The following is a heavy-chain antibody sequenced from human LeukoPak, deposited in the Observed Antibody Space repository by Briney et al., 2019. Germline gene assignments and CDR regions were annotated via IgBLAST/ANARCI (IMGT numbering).Heavy chain of an antibody. CDR3: ARMNDYYFDY. Sequence: KTGGSLRLSCAASGFTFSSYSMNWVRQAPGKGLEWVSSISSSSSYIYYADSVKGRFTISRDNAKNSLYLQMNSLSAEDTAVYYCARMNDYYFDYWGQGTLVTVSS. J-gene: IGHJ4*02. D-gene: IGHD3-16*01. V-gene: IGHV3-21*01. CDR2: ISSSSSYI. CDR1: GFTFSSYS.